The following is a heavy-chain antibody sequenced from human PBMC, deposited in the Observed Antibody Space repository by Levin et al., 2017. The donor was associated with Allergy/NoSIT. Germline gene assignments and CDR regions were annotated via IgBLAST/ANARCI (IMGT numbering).Heavy chain of an antibody. CDR1: GFTFSSYA. V-gene: IGHV3-23*01. CDR2: ISGSGGST. CDR3: AKALRMATIKCPFDY. D-gene: IGHD5-24*01. Sequence: AGGSLRLSCAASGFTFSSYAMSWVRQAPGKGLEWVSAISGSGGSTYYADSVKGRFTISRDNSKNTLYLQMNSLRAEDTAVYYCAKALRMATIKCPFDYWGQGTLVTVSS. J-gene: IGHJ4*02.